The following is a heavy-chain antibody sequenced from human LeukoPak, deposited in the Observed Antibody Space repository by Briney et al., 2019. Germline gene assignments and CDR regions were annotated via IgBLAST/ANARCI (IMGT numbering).Heavy chain of an antibody. Sequence: ASVKVSCKASGGSFSSYAISWVRQAPGQGLEWTGGIIPIFGTANYAQKFQGRVTITTDESTSTAYMELSSLRSEDTAVYYCARDQTSYFDYWGQGTLVTVSS. J-gene: IGHJ4*02. V-gene: IGHV1-69*05. CDR1: GGSFSSYA. CDR3: ARDQTSYFDY. CDR2: IIPIFGTA.